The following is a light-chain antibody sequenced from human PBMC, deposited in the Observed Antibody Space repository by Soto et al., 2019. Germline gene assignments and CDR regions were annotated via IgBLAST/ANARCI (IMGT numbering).Light chain of an antibody. CDR2: KAS. V-gene: IGKV1-5*03. J-gene: IGKJ1*01. CDR1: QSIGSW. CDR3: QQYDSFSVT. Sequence: DIQMTQSPSTLSASVGDRVTITCRASQSIGSWLAWYQQKPGKAPKLLIYKASTLESGVPPRFSGSGSGTEFTLTISSLQPEDFATYYCQQYDSFSVTFGQGTKVDIK.